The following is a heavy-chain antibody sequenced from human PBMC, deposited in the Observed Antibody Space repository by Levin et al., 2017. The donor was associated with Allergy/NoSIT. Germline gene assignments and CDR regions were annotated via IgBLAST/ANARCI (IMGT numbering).Heavy chain of an antibody. CDR2: ISYDGSNK. J-gene: IGHJ4*02. V-gene: IGHV3-30*04. Sequence: GGSLRLSCAASGFTFSSYAMHWVRQAPGKGLEWVAVISYDGSNKYYADSVKGRFTISRDNSKNTLYLQMNSLRAEDTAVYYCARSSIREYFDYWGQGTLVTVSS. D-gene: IGHD2-21*01. CDR1: GFTFSSYA. CDR3: ARSSIREYFDY.